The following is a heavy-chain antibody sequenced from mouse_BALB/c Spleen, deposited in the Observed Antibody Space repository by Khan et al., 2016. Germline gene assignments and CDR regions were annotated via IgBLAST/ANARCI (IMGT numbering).Heavy chain of an antibody. CDR1: GYTFTNYG. CDR3: ARSGDNYDFYY. D-gene: IGHD1-3*01. V-gene: IGHV9-3-1*01. Sequence: QIQLVQSGPELKKPGETVKISCKASGYTFTNYGMNWVKQAPGKGLKWMGWINTYTGEPTYTDDFKGRFALSLETYASTAYLQIINLKNEDTATYFCARSGDNYDFYYWGQGTTLTVSS. J-gene: IGHJ2*01. CDR2: INTYTGEP.